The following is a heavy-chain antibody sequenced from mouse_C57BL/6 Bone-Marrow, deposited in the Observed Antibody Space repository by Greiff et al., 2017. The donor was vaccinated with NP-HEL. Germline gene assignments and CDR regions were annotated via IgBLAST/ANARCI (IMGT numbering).Heavy chain of an antibody. Sequence: EVQLQQSGTVLARPGASVKMSCKTSGYTFTSYWMHWVKQRPGQGLEWIGAIYPGNSDTSYNQKFKGKAKLTAVQSDSTAYMELSSLTNEDSAVFYFSHYYGSSPYYFDYWGQGTTLTVSS. CDR1: GYTFTSYW. CDR3: SHYYGSSPYYFDY. CDR2: IYPGNSDT. V-gene: IGHV1-5*01. J-gene: IGHJ2*01. D-gene: IGHD1-1*01.